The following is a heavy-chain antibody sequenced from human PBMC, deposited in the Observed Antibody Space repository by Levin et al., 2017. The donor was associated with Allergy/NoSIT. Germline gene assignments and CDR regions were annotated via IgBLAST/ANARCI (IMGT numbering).Heavy chain of an antibody. D-gene: IGHD4-17*01. CDR2: ISYDGSNK. Sequence: GGSLRLSCAASGFTFSSYGMHWVRQAPGKGLEWVAVISYDGSNKYYADSVKGRFTISRDNSKNTLYLQMNSLRAEDTAVYYCAKEGYGDKTYFDYWGQGTLVTVSS. CDR1: GFTFSSYG. J-gene: IGHJ4*02. V-gene: IGHV3-30*18. CDR3: AKEGYGDKTYFDY.